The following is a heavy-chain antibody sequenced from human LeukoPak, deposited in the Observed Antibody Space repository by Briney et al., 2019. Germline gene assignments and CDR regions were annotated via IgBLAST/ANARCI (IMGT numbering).Heavy chain of an antibody. CDR1: GYTFTSYY. CDR2: INPSGGST. Sequence: ASVKVSCTASGYTFTSYYMHWVRQAPGQGLEWMGIINPSGGSTSYAQKFQGRVTMTRDMSTSTVYMELSSLRSEDTAVYYCARDREVGATTYYYYYYMDVWGKGTTVTVSS. V-gene: IGHV1-46*01. CDR3: ARDREVGATTYYYYYYMDV. D-gene: IGHD1-26*01. J-gene: IGHJ6*03.